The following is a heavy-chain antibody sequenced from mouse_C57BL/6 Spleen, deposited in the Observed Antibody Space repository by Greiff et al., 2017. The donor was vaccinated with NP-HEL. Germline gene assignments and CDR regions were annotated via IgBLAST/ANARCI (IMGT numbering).Heavy chain of an antibody. CDR1: GYTFTDYN. Sequence: EVQLKQSGPELVKPGASVKMSCKASGYTFTDYNMHWVKQSHGKSLEWIGYINPNNGGTSYNQKFKGKATLTVNKSSSTAYMELRSLTSEDSAVYYCARRYGELGRGFAYWGQGTLVTVSA. J-gene: IGHJ3*01. V-gene: IGHV1-22*01. CDR3: ARRYGELGRGFAY. D-gene: IGHD4-1*01. CDR2: INPNNGGT.